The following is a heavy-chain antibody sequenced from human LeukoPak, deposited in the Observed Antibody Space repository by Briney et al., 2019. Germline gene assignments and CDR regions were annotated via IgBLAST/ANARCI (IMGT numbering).Heavy chain of an antibody. Sequence: ASVKVSCKASGGTFSSYAISWVRQAPGQGLEWMGRIIPIFGIANYAQKFQSRVTITADKSTSTAYMELSSLRSEDTAVYYCARDRLYCSSTSCSTRYYYDSRPLDYWGQGTLVTVSS. D-gene: IGHD2-2*01. CDR3: ARDRLYCSSTSCSTRYYYDSRPLDY. CDR2: IIPIFGIA. J-gene: IGHJ4*02. CDR1: GGTFSSYA. V-gene: IGHV1-69*04.